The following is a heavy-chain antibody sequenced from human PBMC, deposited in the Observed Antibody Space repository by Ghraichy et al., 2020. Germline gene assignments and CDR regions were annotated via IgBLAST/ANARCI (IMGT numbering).Heavy chain of an antibody. V-gene: IGHV3-73*01. J-gene: IGHJ4*02. CDR3: TRPSVAGNFDY. Sequence: GGSLRLSCAASGFIFSDSAIHWVRQASGKGLEWVGHVRSKANTYATAYAASVKGRFTISRDDSKNTAFLQMNSLKTEDTAVYYCTRPSVAGNFDYWGQGTLVTVSS. D-gene: IGHD6-19*01. CDR1: GFIFSDSA. CDR2: VRSKANTYAT.